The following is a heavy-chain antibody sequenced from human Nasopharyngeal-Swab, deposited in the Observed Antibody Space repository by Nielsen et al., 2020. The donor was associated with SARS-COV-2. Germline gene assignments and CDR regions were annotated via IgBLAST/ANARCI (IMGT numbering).Heavy chain of an antibody. V-gene: IGHV4-39*01. J-gene: IGHJ4*02. CDR1: GGSVSSSTLYY. Sequence: SETLSLTCTVSGGSVSSSTLYYWAWIRQPPEKGLEWIGNIYFSGTTHYNPSLKSRVTISVDTSKNQFSLKMTSVTAADTAVYYCARSGWFWDLDYWGQGTLVPVSA. D-gene: IGHD3-16*01. CDR2: IYFSGTT. CDR3: ARSGWFWDLDY.